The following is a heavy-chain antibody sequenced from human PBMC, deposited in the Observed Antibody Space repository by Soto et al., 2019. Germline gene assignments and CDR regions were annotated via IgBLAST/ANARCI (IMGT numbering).Heavy chain of an antibody. V-gene: IGHV1-18*01. CDR1: GYTFTNFG. D-gene: IGHD3-16*01. CDR3: ARGGTPIVY. CDR2: ISAYNGNT. J-gene: IGHJ4*02. Sequence: QVQLVQSGAEVKKPGATVKVSCKTSGYTFTNFGLSWVRQAPGQGLEWVGWISAYNGNTNYAQNFLGRVTMTTDTSTSTAYMELRSLRSDDTAVYYCARGGTPIVYCGQGTLVPVSS.